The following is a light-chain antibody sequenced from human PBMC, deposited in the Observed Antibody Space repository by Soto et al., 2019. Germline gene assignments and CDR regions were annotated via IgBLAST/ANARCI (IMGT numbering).Light chain of an antibody. CDR1: QTIVSTY. J-gene: IGKJ1*01. V-gene: IGKV3-20*01. CDR2: GTS. Sequence: EVVLTQSPGTLSLSPGERATLYCRTSQTIVSTYLAWYQQKAGQAPRLLMYGTSSRDTGIPDRFSGSGSGTDFTLTISSVEPEDFAIYYCQQYSGSPPRTFGQGTKVEIK. CDR3: QQYSGSPPRT.